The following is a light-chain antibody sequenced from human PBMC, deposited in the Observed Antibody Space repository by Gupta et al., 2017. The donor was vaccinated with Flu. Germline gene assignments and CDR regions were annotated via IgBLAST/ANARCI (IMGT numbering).Light chain of an antibody. J-gene: IGLJ3*02. Sequence: QAVVTQEPSLPVSPGGTVTLTCGASTGAVTSDDWPYWIQQKPGQAPRTLIYDTNYKHSWTPARFSGSLLGGKAALTLSGAQPEDEAEYFCLLSLDSGRVFGGGTKLTVL. CDR3: LLSLDSGRV. CDR1: TGAVTSDDW. V-gene: IGLV7-46*01. CDR2: DTN.